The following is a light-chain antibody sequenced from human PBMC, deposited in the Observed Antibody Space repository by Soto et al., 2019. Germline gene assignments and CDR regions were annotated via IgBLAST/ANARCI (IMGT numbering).Light chain of an antibody. Sequence: QSVLTQPPSASGTPGQRVTISCSGSSSNIGSNTVKWYQQLPGTAPKLLIYTNNQRPSGVPDRFSGSKSGTSASLAISGLQSEDEADYYCAAWDDSLNVPVFGGGTKVTVL. J-gene: IGLJ2*01. CDR2: TNN. V-gene: IGLV1-44*01. CDR3: AAWDDSLNVPV. CDR1: SSNIGSNT.